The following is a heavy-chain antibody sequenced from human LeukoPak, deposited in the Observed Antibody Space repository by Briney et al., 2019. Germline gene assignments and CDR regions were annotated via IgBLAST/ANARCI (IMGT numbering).Heavy chain of an antibody. V-gene: IGHV4-59*01. Sequence: SEXLSLTCTVSGGSISSYYWSWVRQPPGKGLEWIGYIYYSGSTNYNPSLKSRVTISVDTSKNQFSLKLSSVTAADTAVYYCARAEIRITIFGVVTWFDPWGQGTLVTVSS. D-gene: IGHD3-3*01. J-gene: IGHJ5*02. CDR1: GGSISSYY. CDR3: ARAEIRITIFGVVTWFDP. CDR2: IYYSGST.